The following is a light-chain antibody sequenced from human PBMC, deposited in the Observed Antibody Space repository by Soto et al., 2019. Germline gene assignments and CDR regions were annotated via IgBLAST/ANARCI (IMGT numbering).Light chain of an antibody. CDR1: TNDIGTYEY. J-gene: IGLJ1*01. Sequence: QSALTQPASVSGSPGQSITISCTGSTNDIGTYEYVSWHQHHPGKAPKLVIFGVNDRPSGISDRFSGSKSGNTASLTISGLQLEDEAVYYCSSYTTGRSLPWVFGTGTKLTV. CDR3: SSYTTGRSLPWV. V-gene: IGLV2-14*01. CDR2: GVN.